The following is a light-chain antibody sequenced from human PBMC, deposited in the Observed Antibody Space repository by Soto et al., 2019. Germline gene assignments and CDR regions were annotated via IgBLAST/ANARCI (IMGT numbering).Light chain of an antibody. J-gene: IGKJ2*03. V-gene: IGKV4-1*01. CDR2: WAS. Sequence: DIVMTQSPDSLAVPLGERATINCKSSQSILSSSNNKNYLAWYQQKPGLPPRLLIYWASTRESGVPDRFSGSGSGTDFTLTITSLQAEDVAVYHCQQYYSTPYSFGQGTKLEIK. CDR1: QSILSSSNNKNY. CDR3: QQYYSTPYS.